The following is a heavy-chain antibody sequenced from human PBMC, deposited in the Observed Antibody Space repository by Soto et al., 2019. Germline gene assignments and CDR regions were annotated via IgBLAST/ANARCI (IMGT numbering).Heavy chain of an antibody. V-gene: IGHV3-66*01. D-gene: IGHD3-3*01. Sequence: EVQLVESGGGLVQPGGSLRLSCAASGFTVSSNYMSWVRLAPGKGLEWVSVIYSGGSTYYADSVKGRFTISRDNSKNTLYLQMNSLKAEDTAVYYCARGTIFGVVTSYAVGFDYWGQGTLVTVSS. CDR2: IYSGGST. J-gene: IGHJ4*02. CDR1: GFTVSSNY. CDR3: ARGTIFGVVTSYAVGFDY.